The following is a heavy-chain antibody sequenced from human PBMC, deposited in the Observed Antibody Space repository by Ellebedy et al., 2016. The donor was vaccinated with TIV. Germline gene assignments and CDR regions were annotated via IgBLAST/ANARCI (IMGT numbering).Heavy chain of an antibody. CDR3: ARPDLDY. V-gene: IGHV3-53*01. J-gene: IGHJ4*02. CDR1: GVSVSSSD. CDR2: IYSGGGT. Sequence: GESLKISCAASGVSVSSSDMDWVRQAPGKGLEWVSVIYSGGGTYYADSVKGRFTLSRDNSKNTLYLQMNSLRAEDTAMYYCARPDLDYWGQGTLVSVSS.